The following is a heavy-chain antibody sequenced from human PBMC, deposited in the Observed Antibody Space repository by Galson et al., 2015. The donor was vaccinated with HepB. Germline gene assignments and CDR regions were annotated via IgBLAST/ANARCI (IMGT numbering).Heavy chain of an antibody. J-gene: IGHJ6*02. Sequence: SLRLSCAASGFTFSSYGMHWVRQAPGKGLEWMAIIWFDGSDKNYADSVKGRFTISRDNFKNTLYLQMKSLRAEDSAVYYCARSRTRRPQTYYYYDMDVWGQGTTVTVSS. CDR2: IWFDGSDK. V-gene: IGHV3-33*01. CDR3: ARSRTRRPQTYYYYDMDV. D-gene: IGHD6-6*01. CDR1: GFTFSSYG.